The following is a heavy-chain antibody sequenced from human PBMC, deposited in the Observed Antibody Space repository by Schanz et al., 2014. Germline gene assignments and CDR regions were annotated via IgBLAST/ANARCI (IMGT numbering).Heavy chain of an antibody. J-gene: IGHJ4*02. CDR3: ARLYCSTPGCYVSPNGFAKDY. D-gene: IGHD2-2*01. CDR2: INQSGDT. V-gene: IGHV4-34*01. Sequence: QLQLQESGPGLLKPSETLSLTCAVSGGSFSGYYWSWIRQPPDTGLEWIGEINQSGDTNYNPSLKSRAPIPAEPPNNQSPRKLRSVTAADTAVYYCARLYCSTPGCYVSPNGFAKDYWGQGTLVTVSS. CDR1: GGSFSGYY.